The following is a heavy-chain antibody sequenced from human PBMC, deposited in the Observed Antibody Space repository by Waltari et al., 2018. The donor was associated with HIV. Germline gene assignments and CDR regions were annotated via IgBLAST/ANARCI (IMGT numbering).Heavy chain of an antibody. J-gene: IGHJ6*01. Sequence: QVHLEQWGTGLLRPSETLSLTCAVYGGSFSGYYWIWIRQSPGRGLEWIGEVNHVGATNDSPSLKGRVTVSVDTSKNQFSLTMRSVTAADTAVYYCARDSAPGLAVDDDDGEFFYYGLDVWGQGTTVTVSS. CDR1: GGSFSGYY. D-gene: IGHD6-19*01. CDR3: ARDSAPGLAVDDDDGEFFYYGLDV. V-gene: IGHV4-34*01. CDR2: VNHVGAT.